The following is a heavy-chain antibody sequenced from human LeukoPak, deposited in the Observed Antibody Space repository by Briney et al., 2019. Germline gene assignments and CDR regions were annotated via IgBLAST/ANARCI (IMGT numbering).Heavy chain of an antibody. Sequence: TSETLSLTCTVSGGSISSSFYYWGRLRQPPGKGLEWIGSTYYSGTTYYKPSLKSRVSVSVDTPKNQLSLNLTSVTAADTALYYCARHGYYYYTSGYFGYWGQGILVTASS. CDR1: GGSISSSFYY. CDR3: ARHGYYYYTSGYFGY. V-gene: IGHV4-39*01. D-gene: IGHD3-22*01. J-gene: IGHJ4*02. CDR2: TYYSGTT.